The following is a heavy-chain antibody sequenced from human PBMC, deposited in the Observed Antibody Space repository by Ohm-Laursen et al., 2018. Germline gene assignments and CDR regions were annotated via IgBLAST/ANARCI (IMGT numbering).Heavy chain of an antibody. J-gene: IGHJ3*01. CDR1: GYTLTELS. V-gene: IGHV1-24*01. D-gene: IGHD3-10*01. Sequence: GASVTVSCKVSGYTLTELSMHWVRQAPGKGLEWMGGFDPEDGETIYAQKFQGRVTMTEDTSIETAYMELSSLTSEDTAVYYCTPGGPDAFDVWGQGTMVIVSS. CDR3: TPGGPDAFDV. CDR2: FDPEDGET.